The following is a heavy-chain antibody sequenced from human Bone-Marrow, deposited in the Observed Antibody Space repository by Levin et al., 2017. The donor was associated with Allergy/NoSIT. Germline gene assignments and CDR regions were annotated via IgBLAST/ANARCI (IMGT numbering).Heavy chain of an antibody. CDR3: AKTGQEYYYDSSGYFRGDLDNDAFDI. V-gene: IGHV1-69*04. J-gene: IGHJ3*02. D-gene: IGHD3-22*01. CDR1: GGTFTNYA. CDR2: AIPILGIA. Sequence: PGESLKISCKTSGGTFTNYAISWVRQAPGQGLEWMGRAIPILGIANYAQKFQGRVTITADKSTSTAYIELSSLRNEDTAVYYCAKTGQEYYYDSSGYFRGDLDNDAFDIWGQGTMVTVSS.